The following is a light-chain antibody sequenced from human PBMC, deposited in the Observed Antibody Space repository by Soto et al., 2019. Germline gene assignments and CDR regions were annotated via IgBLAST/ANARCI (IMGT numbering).Light chain of an antibody. CDR1: ESLHSNS. Sequence: EIVLTQSPGTLSVSPGERASLSCRASESLHSNSLAWYQQKPGQAPRLLMSGVSSRATGIPDRFSGSGSGTDFTLTISRLEPEDFAVYYCHHSGSPSYTFGQGTKLES. CDR3: HHSGSPSYT. J-gene: IGKJ2*01. V-gene: IGKV3-20*01. CDR2: GVS.